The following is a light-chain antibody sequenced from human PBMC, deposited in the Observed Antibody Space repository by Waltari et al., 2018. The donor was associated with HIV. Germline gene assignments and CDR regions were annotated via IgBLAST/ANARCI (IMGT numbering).Light chain of an antibody. V-gene: IGLV2-14*01. CDR1: SSDVGGYNY. CDR3: SSYTSSSTLDVV. Sequence: QSALTQPASVSGSPGQSITISCTGTSSDVGGYNYVSWDQQHPGKAPKLMIYEVSNRPSGVSNRFSGSKSGNTASLTISGLQAEDEADYYCSSYTSSSTLDVVFGGGTKLTVL. J-gene: IGLJ2*01. CDR2: EVS.